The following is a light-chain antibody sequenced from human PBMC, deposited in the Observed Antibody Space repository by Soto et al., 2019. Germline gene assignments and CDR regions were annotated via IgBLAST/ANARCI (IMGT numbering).Light chain of an antibody. CDR3: QVWDSSSDPVV. CDR1: NIGSKS. CDR2: YDS. J-gene: IGLJ2*01. V-gene: IGLV3-21*04. Sequence: SYELTQPPSVSVAPGKTARITCGGNNIGSKSVHWYQQKPGQAPVLVIYYDSDRPSGIPERFSGSNSGNTATLTISRVEAGDEADYYCQVWDSSSDPVVFGGGPKVTVL.